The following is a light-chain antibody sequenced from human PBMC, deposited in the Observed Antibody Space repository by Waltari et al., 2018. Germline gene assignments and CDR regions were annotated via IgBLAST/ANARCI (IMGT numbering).Light chain of an antibody. V-gene: IGLV8-61*01. Sequence: QTVLTQEPSLSVSPGGTVTLTCALSSCAGPHTYHAPWYQQTPGQTPRTLVYKGNGRSSGVPDRFSGSILGNKAALTITGAQADDESYYYCSMYMGSGIWVFGGGTKLTVL. CDR2: KGN. CDR3: SMYMGSGIWV. J-gene: IGLJ3*02. CDR1: SCAGPHTYH.